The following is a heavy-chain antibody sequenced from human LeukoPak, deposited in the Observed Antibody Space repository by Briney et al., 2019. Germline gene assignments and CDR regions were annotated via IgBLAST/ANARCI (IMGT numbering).Heavy chain of an antibody. CDR1: GYSISSGYY. Sequence: SETLSLTCTVSGYSISSGYYWGWIRQPPGKGLEWIGSIYHSGSTYYNPSLKSRVTISVDTSKNQFSLKLSSVTAADTAVYYCAKEEQQLHWGQGTLVTVSS. CDR3: AKEEQQLH. D-gene: IGHD6-13*01. V-gene: IGHV4-38-2*02. CDR2: IYHSGST. J-gene: IGHJ4*02.